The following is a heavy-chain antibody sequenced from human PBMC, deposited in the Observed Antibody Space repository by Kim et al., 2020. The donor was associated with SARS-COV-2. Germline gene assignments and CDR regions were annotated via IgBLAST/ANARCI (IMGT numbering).Heavy chain of an antibody. CDR3: ARDRDGDYNY. Sequence: GGSLRLSCAASGFTFSNYWMSWVRQAPGKGLEWVANINQDGSGRYYVDSVKGRFTISRDNAKNSLYLQMNSLRAEDTAVYYCARDRDGDYNYWGQGILVTVSS. J-gene: IGHJ4*02. CDR1: GFTFSNYW. V-gene: IGHV3-7*01. D-gene: IGHD4-17*01. CDR2: INQDGSGR.